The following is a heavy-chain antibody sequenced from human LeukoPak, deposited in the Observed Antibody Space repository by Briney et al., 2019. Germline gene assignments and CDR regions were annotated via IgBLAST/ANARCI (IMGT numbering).Heavy chain of an antibody. CDR2: ISWNSGSI. Sequence: PGGSLRLSCAASGFTFDDYAMHWVRQAPGKGLEWVSGISWNSGSIGYADSVKGRFTISRDNAMNSLFLQMNSLRAEDTALYYCARDVDANYWGQGALVTVSS. CDR1: GFTFDDYA. D-gene: IGHD5-12*01. V-gene: IGHV3-9*01. J-gene: IGHJ4*02. CDR3: ARDVDANY.